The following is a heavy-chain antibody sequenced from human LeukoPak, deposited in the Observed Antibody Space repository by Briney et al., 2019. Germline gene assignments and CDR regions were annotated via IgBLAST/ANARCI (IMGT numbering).Heavy chain of an antibody. CDR2: ITSSGNTM. Sequence: GGSLRLSCAASGFTFSSYEMNWVRQAPGKGLEWVSFITSSGNTMYYADSVKGRFTISRDNSKNTLYLQMNSLRAEDAAVYYCATIGDRRSGELYRIDYWGQGTLVTVSS. CDR3: ATIGDRRSGELYRIDY. J-gene: IGHJ4*02. CDR1: GFTFSSYE. V-gene: IGHV3-48*03. D-gene: IGHD1-26*01.